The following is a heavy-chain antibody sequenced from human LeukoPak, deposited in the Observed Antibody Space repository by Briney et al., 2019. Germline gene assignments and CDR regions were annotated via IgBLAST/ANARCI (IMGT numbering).Heavy chain of an antibody. J-gene: IGHJ4*02. V-gene: IGHV3-23*01. CDR3: AKDIVVTPSPVDY. D-gene: IGHD4-23*01. CDR1: GFTFSDYY. CDR2: ISGSGGST. Sequence: GGSLRLSCAASGFTFSDYYMSWIRQAPGKGLEWVSAISGSGGSTYYADSVKGRFTISRDNSKNTLYLQMNSLRAEDTAVYYCAKDIVVTPSPVDYWGQGTLVTVSS.